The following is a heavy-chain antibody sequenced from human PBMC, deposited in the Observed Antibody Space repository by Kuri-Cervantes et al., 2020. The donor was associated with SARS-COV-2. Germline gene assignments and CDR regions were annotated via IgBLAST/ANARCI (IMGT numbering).Heavy chain of an antibody. D-gene: IGHD5-24*01. CDR2: ITHRGDT. CDR3: ARGPGYNGYYYMDV. CDR1: GGSFNTYY. Sequence: ESLKISCAVYGGSFNTYYWAWIRQPPGKGLERIGEITHRGDTIYNMSLKSRVTVSVDTSKKQFSLDLRSVTAADTAIYYCARGPGYNGYYYMDVWGNGTTVTVSS. V-gene: IGHV4-34*01. J-gene: IGHJ6*03.